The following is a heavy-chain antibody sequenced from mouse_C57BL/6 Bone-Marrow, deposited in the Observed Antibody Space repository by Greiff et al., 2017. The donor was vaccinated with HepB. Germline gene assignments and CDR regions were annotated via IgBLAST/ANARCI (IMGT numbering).Heavy chain of an antibody. V-gene: IGHV1-81*01. CDR1: GYTFTSYG. Sequence: VKLQESGAELARPGASVKLSCKASGYTFTSYGISWVKQRTGQGLEWIGEIYPRSGNTYYNEKFKGKATLTADKSSSTAYMELRSLTSEDSAVYFCARLRDYPFDYWGQGTTLTVSS. CDR3: ARLRDYPFDY. CDR2: IYPRSGNT. D-gene: IGHD2-4*01. J-gene: IGHJ2*01.